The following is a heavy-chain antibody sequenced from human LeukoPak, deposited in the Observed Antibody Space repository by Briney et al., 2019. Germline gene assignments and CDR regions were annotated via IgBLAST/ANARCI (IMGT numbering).Heavy chain of an antibody. J-gene: IGHJ5*02. Sequence: GGSLRLSCAASGFTFSSYAMHWVRQAPGKGLEWVAVISYDGSNKYYADSVKGRFTISRDNSKNTLYLQMNSLRAEDTAVYYCARALYYYGSGSYPFDPWGQGTLVTVSS. CDR3: ARALYYYGSGSYPFDP. D-gene: IGHD3-10*01. V-gene: IGHV3-30*04. CDR1: GFTFSSYA. CDR2: ISYDGSNK.